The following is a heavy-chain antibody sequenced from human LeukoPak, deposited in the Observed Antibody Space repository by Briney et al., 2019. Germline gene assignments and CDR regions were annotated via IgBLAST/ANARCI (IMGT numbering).Heavy chain of an antibody. J-gene: IGHJ4*02. CDR2: IGYDGSNH. CDR3: AKSWGVEYSSGFYIGVDY. Sequence: GGSLRLSCVASGFTFSSYGMHWARQAPGKGLEWVAFIGYDGSNHSYADSVKGRFTISRDNSKSTVYLQMNSLRAEDTAVFYCAKSWGVEYSSGFYIGVDYWGQGTLVTVSS. CDR1: GFTFSSYG. V-gene: IGHV3-30*02. D-gene: IGHD3-22*01.